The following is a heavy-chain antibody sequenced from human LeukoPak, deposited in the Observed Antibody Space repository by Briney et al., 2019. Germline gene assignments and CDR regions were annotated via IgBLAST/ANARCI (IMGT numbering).Heavy chain of an antibody. CDR2: ISWNGVSV. D-gene: IGHD1-14*01. Sequence: GGSLRLSCVASGFTFDDFAFHWVRQAPGKGLEWVSGISWNGVSVGYADSVKGRFTISRDSANNSLYLQMNSLRAEDTAVYYCARDRYDYGDYWGQGTLVTVSS. J-gene: IGHJ4*02. CDR1: GFTFDDFA. V-gene: IGHV3-9*01. CDR3: ARDRYDYGDY.